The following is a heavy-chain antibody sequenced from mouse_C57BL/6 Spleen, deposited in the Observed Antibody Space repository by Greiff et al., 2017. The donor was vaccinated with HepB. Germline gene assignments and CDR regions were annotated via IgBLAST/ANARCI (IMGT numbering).Heavy chain of an antibody. CDR1: GYTFTDYY. J-gene: IGHJ3*01. CDR3: ARGWKFAY. CDR2: INPNNGGT. V-gene: IGHV1-26*01. Sequence: VQLQLSVPEPVKPGASVKISCKASGYTFTDYYMNWVKQSHGKSLEWIGDINPNNGGTSYNQKFKGKATLIVDKSSSTAYMELRILTSEDSAVYYCARGWKFAYWGQGTLVTVSA.